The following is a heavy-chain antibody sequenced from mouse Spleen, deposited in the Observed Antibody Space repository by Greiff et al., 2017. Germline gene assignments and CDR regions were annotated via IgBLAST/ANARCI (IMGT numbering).Heavy chain of an antibody. CDR3: ARDLWSAMDY. D-gene: IGHD1-1*02. CDR1: GYSITSGYY. V-gene: IGHV3-6*01. Sequence: EVQRVESGPGLVKPSQSLSLTCSVTGYSITSGYYWNWIRQFPGNKLEWMGYISYDGSNNYNPSLKNRISITRDTSKNQFFLKLNSVTTEDTATYYCARDLWSAMDYWGQGTSVTVSS. CDR2: ISYDGSN. J-gene: IGHJ4*01.